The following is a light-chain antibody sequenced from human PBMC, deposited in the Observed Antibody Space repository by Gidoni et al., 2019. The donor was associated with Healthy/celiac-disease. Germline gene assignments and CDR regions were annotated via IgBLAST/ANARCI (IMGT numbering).Light chain of an antibody. J-gene: IGKJ1*01. CDR2: WAS. CDR1: QSVLYSSNNKKY. Sequence: DIVMTQSPDSLAVSLGERATINCKSSQSVLYSSNNKKYLAWNQQKPGQPPKLLIYWASTRESGVHDRFRGSGSGTDFTLPISSLQAEDVAVYYCQQYYSTPWTFGQGTKVEIK. V-gene: IGKV4-1*01. CDR3: QQYYSTPWT.